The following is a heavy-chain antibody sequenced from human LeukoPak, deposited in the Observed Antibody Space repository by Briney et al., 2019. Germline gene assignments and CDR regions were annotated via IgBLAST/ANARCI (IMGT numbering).Heavy chain of an antibody. CDR1: GGSFSGYY. Sequence: SETLSLTCAVYGGSFSGYYWSWIRQPPGKGLEWIGEINHSGSTNYNPSLKSRVTISVDTSKNRFSLKLSSVTAADTAVYYCAVGSSGFDYWGQGTLVTVSS. J-gene: IGHJ4*02. CDR3: AVGSSGFDY. CDR2: INHSGST. V-gene: IGHV4-34*01. D-gene: IGHD3-22*01.